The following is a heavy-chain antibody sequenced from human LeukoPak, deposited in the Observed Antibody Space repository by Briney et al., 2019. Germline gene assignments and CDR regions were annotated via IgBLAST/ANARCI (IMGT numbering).Heavy chain of an antibody. CDR3: AKGDTS. Sequence: PGGSLRLSCAASGFNFSNYDMHWVRQAPGKGLEWVAFIRYDGSDKYYADSVKGRFTISRDNSKNTLYLQMNGLRTGDTAVYYCAKGDTSWGQGTLVTVSS. J-gene: IGHJ5*02. CDR2: IRYDGSDK. CDR1: GFNFSNYD. D-gene: IGHD2-21*02. V-gene: IGHV3-30*02.